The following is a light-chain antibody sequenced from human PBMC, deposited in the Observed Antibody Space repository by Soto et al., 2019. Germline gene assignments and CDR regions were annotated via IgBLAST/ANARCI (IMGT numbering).Light chain of an antibody. V-gene: IGKV4-1*01. CDR2: WAS. CDR3: QQYYSTPYT. J-gene: IGKJ2*01. Sequence: DIVMTQSPDSLAVSLGERATINCKSSQNVLYSSNNKYYLAWYQQKPGQPPKLLIYWASTRESGVPDRFSGSGSGTDFTLTISSLQAEDVAVYYCQQYYSTPYTFGQGTKLEIK. CDR1: QNVLYSSNNKYY.